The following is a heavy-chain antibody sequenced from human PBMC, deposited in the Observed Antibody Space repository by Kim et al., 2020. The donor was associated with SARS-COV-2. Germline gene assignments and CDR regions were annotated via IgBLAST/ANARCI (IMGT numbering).Heavy chain of an antibody. CDR3: AREVSVTNTREAPGTFDP. Sequence: SETLSLTCTVSGGSISSGGYYWSWIRQHPGKGLEWIGYIYYSGSTYYNPSLKSRVTISVDTSKNQFSLKLSSVTAADTAVYYCAREVSVTNTREAPGTFDPWGQGTLVTVSS. J-gene: IGHJ5*02. V-gene: IGHV4-31*03. D-gene: IGHD4-17*01. CDR1: GGSISSGGYY. CDR2: IYYSGST.